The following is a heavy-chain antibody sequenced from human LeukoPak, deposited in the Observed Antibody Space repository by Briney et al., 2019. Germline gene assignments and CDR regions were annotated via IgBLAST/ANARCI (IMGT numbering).Heavy chain of an antibody. CDR1: GFTFSNYA. CDR2: ISGSNDST. D-gene: IGHD2-15*01. Sequence: GGSLRLSCAASGFTFSNYAMSWVRQAPGKGLEWVSGISGSNDSTYYADSVKGRFTISRDKSKNTLYLQMNSLRAEDPAVYYCAKDQSCSGGSCYFDYWGQGNLVTVSS. CDR3: AKDQSCSGGSCYFDY. J-gene: IGHJ4*02. V-gene: IGHV3-23*01.